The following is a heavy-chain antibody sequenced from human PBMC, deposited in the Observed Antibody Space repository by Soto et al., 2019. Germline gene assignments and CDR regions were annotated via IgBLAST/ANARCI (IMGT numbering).Heavy chain of an antibody. Sequence: QVQLVQSGAEVKKPGSSVKVSCKASGGTFSSYAISWVRQAPGQGLEWMGGIIPIFGTANYAQKFQGRVTITADESTSTAYMELSSLRSEDTAVYYCARSVDTAMAFKRPPFDYWGQGTLVTVSS. V-gene: IGHV1-69*12. J-gene: IGHJ4*02. CDR2: IIPIFGTA. D-gene: IGHD5-18*01. CDR1: GGTFSSYA. CDR3: ARSVDTAMAFKRPPFDY.